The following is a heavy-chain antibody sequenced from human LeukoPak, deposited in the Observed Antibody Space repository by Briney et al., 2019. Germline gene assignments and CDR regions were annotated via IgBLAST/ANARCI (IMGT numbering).Heavy chain of an antibody. D-gene: IGHD6-19*01. CDR2: MNPNSGNT. J-gene: IGHJ4*02. CDR1: GYTFTSYD. V-gene: IGHV1-8*01. CDR3: ARRVAGFSSGWQFDY. Sequence: ASVKVSCKASGYTFTSYDINWVRQATGQGLEWMGWMNPNSGNTGYAQKFQGRVTITADKSTSTAYMELSSLRSEDTAVYYCARRVAGFSSGWQFDYWGQGTLVTVSS.